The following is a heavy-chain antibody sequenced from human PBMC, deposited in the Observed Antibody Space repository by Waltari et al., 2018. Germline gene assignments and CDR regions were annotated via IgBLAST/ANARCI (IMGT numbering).Heavy chain of an antibody. V-gene: IGHV3-73*01. CDR1: GVTFRGPT. D-gene: IGHD6-13*01. J-gene: IGHJ4*02. CDR3: TGGAVTGTDF. CDR2: IRSKPNNYAT. Sequence: EVQVVESGGGLVQPGGSMKPSCAPSGVTFRGPTIHWVRQTSGKGLEWIGRIRSKPNNYATRYTASVEGRFTISRDDSENTAYLQMSSLMTEDTAVYYCTGGAVTGTDFWGQGTLVTVSS.